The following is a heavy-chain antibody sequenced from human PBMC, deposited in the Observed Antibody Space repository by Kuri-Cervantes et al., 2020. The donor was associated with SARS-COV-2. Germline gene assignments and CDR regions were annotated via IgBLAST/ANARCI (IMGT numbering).Heavy chain of an antibody. J-gene: IGHJ4*02. D-gene: IGHD3-3*01. CDR2: IIPFVTSP. V-gene: IGHV1-69*05. CDR1: GGTLSTYA. Sequence: SVKVSCKPSGGTLSTYAITWVRQAPGQGLEWIGGIIPFVTSPYYAQKFQGRVTIATDASTGTAYMELSSLISEDTAMYYCATRPRFLEWLLSYYFDYWGQGTLVTVSS. CDR3: ATRPRFLEWLLSYYFDY.